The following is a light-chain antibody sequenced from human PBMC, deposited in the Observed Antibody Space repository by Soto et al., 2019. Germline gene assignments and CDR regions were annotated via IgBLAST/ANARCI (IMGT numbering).Light chain of an antibody. J-gene: IGKJ5*01. CDR3: QRGYTSSIT. CDR2: SVS. Sequence: DIQMTQSPSSLSASVGDRVTITCRASQSIGKHLNWYQQKPGKAPKFLIYSVSSLQSGVPSRFSGSGYGTDFTLTINSLQPEDFATYYCQRGYTSSITFGQGTRLENK. CDR1: QSIGKH. V-gene: IGKV1-39*01.